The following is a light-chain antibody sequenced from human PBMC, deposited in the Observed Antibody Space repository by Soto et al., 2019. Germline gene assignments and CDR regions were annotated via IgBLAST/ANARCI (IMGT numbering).Light chain of an antibody. J-gene: IGKJ5*01. CDR1: QTVSITY. Sequence: ALAQSPGTLALSPGEGATLSCRASQTVSITYLTWYQQKPGQAPRLLIFGASKRATGIPDRFSGGGSGTDFTLTISSLEPEDSAVYYCQQRHMWPITFGQGTRLEI. V-gene: IGKV3D-20*02. CDR3: QQRHMWPIT. CDR2: GAS.